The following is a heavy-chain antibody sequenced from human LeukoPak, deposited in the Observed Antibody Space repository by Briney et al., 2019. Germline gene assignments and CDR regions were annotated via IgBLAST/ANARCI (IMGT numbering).Heavy chain of an antibody. CDR3: ARDLVVVTGISDY. V-gene: IGHV3-66*01. CDR1: GFTVSTNY. CDR2: IYSGGST. J-gene: IGHJ4*02. D-gene: IGHD2-21*02. Sequence: GGSLRLSCAASGFTVSTNYLNWVRQAPGKGLEWVAVIYSGGSTYYADSVRGRFTISRDNAKNSLYLQMNSLRAEDTAVYYCARDLVVVTGISDYWGQGTLVTVSS.